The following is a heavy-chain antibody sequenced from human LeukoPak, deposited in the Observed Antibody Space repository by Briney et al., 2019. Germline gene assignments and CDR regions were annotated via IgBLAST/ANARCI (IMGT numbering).Heavy chain of an antibody. CDR1: GGSTSSSSYY. D-gene: IGHD5-18*01. V-gene: IGHV4-39*07. J-gene: IGHJ6*02. Sequence: SETLSLTCTVSGGSTSSSSYYWGWIRQPPGKGLEWIGSIYYSGSTYYNPSLKSRVTISVDTSKNQFSLKLSSVTAADTAVYYCARDDTAMVKIYYYGMDVWGQGTTVTVSS. CDR3: ARDDTAMVKIYYYGMDV. CDR2: IYYSGST.